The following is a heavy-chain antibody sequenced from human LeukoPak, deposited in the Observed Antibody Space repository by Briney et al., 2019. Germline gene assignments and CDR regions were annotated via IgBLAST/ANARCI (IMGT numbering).Heavy chain of an antibody. CDR1: GGTFSSYA. V-gene: IGHV1-69*04. Sequence: GASVKVSCKASGGTFSSYAISWVRQAPGQGLEWMGRIIPILGIANYAQKFQGRVTITVDKSTSTAYMELSSLRSEDTAVYYCALTVPRVDIVVVPAATRVDYWGQGTLVTVSS. CDR2: IIPILGIA. D-gene: IGHD2-2*03. J-gene: IGHJ4*02. CDR3: ALTVPRVDIVVVPAATRVDY.